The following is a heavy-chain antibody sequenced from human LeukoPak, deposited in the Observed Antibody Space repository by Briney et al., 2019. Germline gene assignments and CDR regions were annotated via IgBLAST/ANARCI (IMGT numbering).Heavy chain of an antibody. Sequence: SETLSLTCAVSGDSINSFYWSWIRQPPGKGLEWIGSVFHTGATTSNPSLKNRVTVSLDTSTSQPSLRLTSATAADTAVYYCARHPFATPFDHWGRGILVTVSS. CDR2: VFHTGAT. J-gene: IGHJ4*02. D-gene: IGHD2-15*01. CDR3: ARHPFATPFDH. CDR1: GDSINSFY. V-gene: IGHV4-59*08.